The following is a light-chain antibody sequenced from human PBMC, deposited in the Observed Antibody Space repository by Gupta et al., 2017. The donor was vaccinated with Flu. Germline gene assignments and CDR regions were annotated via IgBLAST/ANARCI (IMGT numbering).Light chain of an antibody. V-gene: IGLV2-14*03. CDR2: DVS. CDR1: SAVGGYQY. CDR3: SSYISSSSLVA. Sequence: QSALTQPASVSGSPGQSITIACTGTSAVGGYQYVSWYQHLPGKAPKLMIYDVSKRPAGVSNRFSGSKSDNTASLTISGLQAEDEAEYYCSSYISSSSLVAFGGGTRLTVL. J-gene: IGLJ2*01.